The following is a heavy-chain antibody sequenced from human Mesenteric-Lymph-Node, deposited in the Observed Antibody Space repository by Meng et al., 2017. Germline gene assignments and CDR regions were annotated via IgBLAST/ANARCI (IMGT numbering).Heavy chain of an antibody. J-gene: IGHJ4*02. CDR1: GFTFDDYG. CDR3: ARRSGSYGLYYFDY. Sequence: GESLKISCAASGFTFDDYGMSWVRQAPGKGLEWVSGINWNGGSTGYADSVKGRFTISRDNAKNSLYLQMNSLRAEDTALYYCARRSGSYGLYYFDYWGQGTLVTVSS. CDR2: INWNGGST. D-gene: IGHD1-26*01. V-gene: IGHV3-20*04.